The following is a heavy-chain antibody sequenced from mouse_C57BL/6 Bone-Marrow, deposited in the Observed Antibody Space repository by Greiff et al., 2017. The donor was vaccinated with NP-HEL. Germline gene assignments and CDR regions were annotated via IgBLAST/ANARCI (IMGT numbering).Heavy chain of an antibody. Sequence: EVMLVESGGGLVKPGGSLKLSCAASGFTFSSYAMSWVRQTPEKRLEWVATISDGGSYTYYPDNVKGRFPISRDNAKNNLYLQMSHLKSEDTAMYYCARDGSWDGGDYYAMDYWGQGTSVTVSS. CDR3: ARDGSWDGGDYYAMDY. D-gene: IGHD4-1*01. J-gene: IGHJ4*01. V-gene: IGHV5-4*01. CDR2: ISDGGSYT. CDR1: GFTFSSYA.